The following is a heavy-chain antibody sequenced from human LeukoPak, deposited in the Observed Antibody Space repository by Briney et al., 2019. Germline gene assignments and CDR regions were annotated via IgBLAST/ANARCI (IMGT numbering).Heavy chain of an antibody. J-gene: IGHJ4*02. CDR3: AREEWELSCFDY. D-gene: IGHD1-26*01. V-gene: IGHV3-21*01. CDR1: GFTFSSYS. Sequence: GGSLRLSCAASGFTFSSYSMNWVRQAPGKGLEWVSSISSSSSYIYYADSVKGRFTISRDNAKNSLYLQMNSLRAEDTAVYYCAREEWELSCFDYWGQGTLVTVSS. CDR2: ISSSSSYI.